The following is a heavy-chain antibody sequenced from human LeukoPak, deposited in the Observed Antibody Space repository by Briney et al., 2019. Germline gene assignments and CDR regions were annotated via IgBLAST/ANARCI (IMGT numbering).Heavy chain of an antibody. CDR1: GFTFSSYG. J-gene: IGHJ4*02. CDR2: ISSSGGST. D-gene: IGHD3-10*01. CDR3: AKDAQYYYGSGTYFDY. V-gene: IGHV3-23*01. Sequence: GGSLRLSCAASGFTFSSYGMTWVRQAPGKGLEWVSFISSSGGSTYYADSVKGRFTISRDNSKNTLYLQMNSLRAGDTAVYYCAKDAQYYYGSGTYFDYWGQGTLVTVSS.